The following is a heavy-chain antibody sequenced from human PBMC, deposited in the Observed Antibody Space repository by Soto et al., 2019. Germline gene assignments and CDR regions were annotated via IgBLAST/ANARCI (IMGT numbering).Heavy chain of an antibody. J-gene: IGHJ3*02. Sequence: GGSLRLSCAASGFTFSSYAMSWVRQAPGKGLEWVAVIWYDGSNKYYAEYVKGRFTISRDNSKNTLYLQMNSLRAEDTAVYYCARGGGSWLDAFDIWGQGTMVTVSS. CDR1: GFTFSSYA. V-gene: IGHV3-33*08. D-gene: IGHD2-15*01. CDR3: ARGGGSWLDAFDI. CDR2: IWYDGSNK.